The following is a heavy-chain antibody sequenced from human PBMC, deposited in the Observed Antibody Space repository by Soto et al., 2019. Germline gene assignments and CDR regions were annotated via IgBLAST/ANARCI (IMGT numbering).Heavy chain of an antibody. Sequence: QVQLVESGGGVVQPGRSLRLSCAVSGFTFTNYAMHWVRHAPGKGLEWVAVISDDGSNKKYADSVKGRFTISRDNSKNSMYMQMNSLRAEDTALYYCARDHFASSWSYFDYWGQGTLVTVSS. CDR1: GFTFTNYA. CDR2: ISDDGSNK. D-gene: IGHD6-13*01. V-gene: IGHV3-30-3*01. CDR3: ARDHFASSWSYFDY. J-gene: IGHJ4*02.